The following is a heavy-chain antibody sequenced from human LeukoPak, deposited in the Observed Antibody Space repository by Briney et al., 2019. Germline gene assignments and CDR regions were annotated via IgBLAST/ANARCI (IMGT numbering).Heavy chain of an antibody. V-gene: IGHV1-2*02. J-gene: IGHJ4*02. CDR3: VRDPGWLQVDY. D-gene: IGHD5-24*01. Sequence: GASVEVSCKASGYTFTDYYLHWVRQAPGQGLEWMGWIHPPSGGTNYAEKLQGRVTMTRDTSISTAYMELSRLTSDDAGVYYCVRDPGWLQVDYWGQGTLLTVSS. CDR1: GYTFTDYY. CDR2: IHPPSGGT.